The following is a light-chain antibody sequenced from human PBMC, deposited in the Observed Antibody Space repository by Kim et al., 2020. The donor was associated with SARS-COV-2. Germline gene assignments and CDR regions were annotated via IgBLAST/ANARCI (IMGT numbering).Light chain of an antibody. J-gene: IGLJ3*02. CDR3: AAWDDSLSGWV. Sequence: ELTQPPSVSGTPGQRVTISCSGSSSNIGSNYVYWYQQFPGTAPKLLISGNNQRPSGVPDRFSGSKSGTSASLATSGLRSEDEADYYCAAWDDSLSGWVFGGGTQLTAL. CDR1: SSNIGSNY. V-gene: IGLV1-47*01. CDR2: GNN.